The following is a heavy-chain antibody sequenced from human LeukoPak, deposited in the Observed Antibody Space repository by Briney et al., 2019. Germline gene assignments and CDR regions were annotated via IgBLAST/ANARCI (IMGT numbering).Heavy chain of an antibody. Sequence: ASVKVSCKASGYTFTGYYMHWVRQAPGQGLEWMGWINPNSGGTNYAQKFQGRVTMTRDTSISTAYMELSRLRSDDTAVYYCARRNFWSGYSVYYYYGMDVWGQGTTVTVSS. V-gene: IGHV1-2*02. J-gene: IGHJ6*02. D-gene: IGHD3-3*01. CDR2: INPNSGGT. CDR1: GYTFTGYY. CDR3: ARRNFWSGYSVYYYYGMDV.